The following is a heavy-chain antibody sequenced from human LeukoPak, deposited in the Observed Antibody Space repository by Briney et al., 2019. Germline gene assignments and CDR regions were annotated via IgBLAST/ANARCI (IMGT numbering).Heavy chain of an antibody. J-gene: IGHJ4*02. CDR2: ISIDGTRQ. D-gene: IGHD5-24*01. CDR3: AKEGDGDRWDSLDY. V-gene: IGHV3-30*04. CDR1: GFTFSRYA. Sequence: PGGSLRLSCAASGFTFSRYAMHWVRQAPGKGLEWVTVISIDGTRQHYADSVNGRFTILRDNSKSTVYLQMHSLRADDTAVYYCAKEGDGDRWDSLDYWGQGTLVTVSS.